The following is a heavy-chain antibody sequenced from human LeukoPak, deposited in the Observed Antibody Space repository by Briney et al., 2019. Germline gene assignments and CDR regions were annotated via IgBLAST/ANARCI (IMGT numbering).Heavy chain of an antibody. Sequence: SETLSLTCTVSGGSISSSSYYWGWIRQPPGKGLEWIVSIYYSGSTYYNPSLKSRVTISVDTSKNQFSLKLSSVTAADTAVYYCARSYSSSWYPYGMDVWGQGTTVTVSS. V-gene: IGHV4-39*01. J-gene: IGHJ6*02. CDR2: IYYSGST. D-gene: IGHD6-13*01. CDR3: ARSYSSSWYPYGMDV. CDR1: GGSISSSSYY.